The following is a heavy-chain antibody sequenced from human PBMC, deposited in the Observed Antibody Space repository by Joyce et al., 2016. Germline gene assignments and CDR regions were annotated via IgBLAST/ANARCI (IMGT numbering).Heavy chain of an antibody. CDR1: GGTFSTYD. V-gene: IGHV1-69*12. CDR3: ARDAIGGVERPNEFFDH. CDR2: IIPVFGTA. D-gene: IGHD1-26*01. J-gene: IGHJ4*02. Sequence: QVQLVQSGAEVRKPGSSVKVSCKASGGTFSTYDINWVRQVPGQSLEWVGGIIPVFGTANYPQKFQGRVTITADEPTTTAYMELRSLRSEDTAVYYCARDAIGGVERPNEFFDHWGQGTLVTVSP.